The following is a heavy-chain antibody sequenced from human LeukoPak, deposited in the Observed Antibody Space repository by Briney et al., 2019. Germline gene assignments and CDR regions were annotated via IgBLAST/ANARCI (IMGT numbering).Heavy chain of an antibody. D-gene: IGHD2-15*01. Sequence: GGSLRLSCAASGFTFSSYEMNWVRQAPGKGLEWVSYISSSGSTIYYADSVKGRFTMSRDNAKNSLYLQMNSLRAEDTAVYYCARPVVAATTPDTFDIWGQGTMVTVSS. CDR1: GFTFSSYE. V-gene: IGHV3-48*03. CDR3: ARPVVAATTPDTFDI. CDR2: ISSSGSTI. J-gene: IGHJ3*02.